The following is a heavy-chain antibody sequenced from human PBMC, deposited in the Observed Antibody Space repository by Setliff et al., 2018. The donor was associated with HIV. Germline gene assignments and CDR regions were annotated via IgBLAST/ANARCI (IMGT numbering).Heavy chain of an antibody. CDR3: ARAGDCTEASCPKARFDP. CDR1: GASLSRSTYY. V-gene: IGHV4-39*01. J-gene: IGHJ5*02. D-gene: IGHD2-8*02. CDR2: MYSSGPT. Sequence: SETLSLTCTVSGASLSRSTYYWGWIRQPPGKGLEWIGTMYSSGPTYYNPSLKSRVTISVDTATNQFSLRLTSVTAADTAVYYCARAGDCTEASCPKARFDPWGPGILVTVSS.